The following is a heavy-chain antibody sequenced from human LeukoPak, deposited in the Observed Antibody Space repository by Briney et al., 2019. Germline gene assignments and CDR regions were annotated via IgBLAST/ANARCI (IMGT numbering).Heavy chain of an antibody. V-gene: IGHV3-23*01. J-gene: IGHJ4*02. CDR2: ISGGGSFT. CDR3: AKLLDSGSYYKYDY. Sequence: GGSLRLSCAASGFTFSSYAMSWVRQAPVKGLEWVSTISGGGSFTYYADSVKGRFTISRDNSMKTLYLQMNSLRAEDTAVYYCAKLLDSGSYYKYDYWGQGILVTVPS. CDR1: GFTFSSYA. D-gene: IGHD3-10*01.